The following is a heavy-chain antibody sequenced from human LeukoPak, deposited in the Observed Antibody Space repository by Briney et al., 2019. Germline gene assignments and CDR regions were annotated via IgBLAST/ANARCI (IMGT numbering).Heavy chain of an antibody. CDR3: ARADIVATTHFDY. V-gene: IGHV3-33*01. CDR2: IWYDGSNK. Sequence: PGRSLRLSCAASGFTFSSYGMHWVRQAPGKGLEWVAVIWYDGSNKYYADSVKGRFTISRDNSKNTLYLQMNSLRADDTAVYYCARADIVATTHFDYWGQGTLVTVSS. CDR1: GFTFSSYG. D-gene: IGHD5-12*01. J-gene: IGHJ4*02.